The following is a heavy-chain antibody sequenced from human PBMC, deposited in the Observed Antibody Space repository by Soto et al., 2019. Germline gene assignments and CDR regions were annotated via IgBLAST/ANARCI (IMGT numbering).Heavy chain of an antibody. D-gene: IGHD2-15*01. CDR2: INPSGGST. CDR3: ARDAGRDVVVVAATSAFDI. Sequence: ASVKVSCKASGYTFTSYYMHWVRQAPGQGLEWMGIINPSGGSTSYAQKFQGRVTMTRDTSTSTVYMELSSLRSEDTAVYYCARDAGRDVVVVAATSAFDIWGQGTMVTVSS. J-gene: IGHJ3*02. V-gene: IGHV1-46*01. CDR1: GYTFTSYY.